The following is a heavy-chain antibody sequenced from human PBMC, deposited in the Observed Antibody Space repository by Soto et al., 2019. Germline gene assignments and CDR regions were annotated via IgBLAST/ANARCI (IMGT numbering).Heavy chain of an antibody. CDR2: MNPNSGNT. D-gene: IGHD3-10*01. Sequence: QVQLVQSGAEVKKPGASVKVSCKASGYTFTSYDINWVRQATGQGLEWMGWMNPNSGNTGYAQKFEGRVTMTRNTSISTAYMELSSLRSEDRAVYYCARGRRVRGPNNWFDPWGQGTLVTVSS. J-gene: IGHJ5*02. CDR1: GYTFTSYD. CDR3: ARGRRVRGPNNWFDP. V-gene: IGHV1-8*01.